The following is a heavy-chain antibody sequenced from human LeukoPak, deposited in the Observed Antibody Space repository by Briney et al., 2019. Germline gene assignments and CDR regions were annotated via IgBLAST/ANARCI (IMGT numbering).Heavy chain of an antibody. CDR3: ASHITLVGAIDY. Sequence: SETLSLTCTVSGGSISSYYWSWIRQPPGKGLEWIGYISYSGSTNYNPSLKSRVTISVDTSKNQFSLKVSSVTAADTAVYYCASHITLVGAIDYWGQGTLVTVSS. V-gene: IGHV4-59*01. CDR1: GGSISSYY. J-gene: IGHJ4*02. D-gene: IGHD1-26*01. CDR2: ISYSGST.